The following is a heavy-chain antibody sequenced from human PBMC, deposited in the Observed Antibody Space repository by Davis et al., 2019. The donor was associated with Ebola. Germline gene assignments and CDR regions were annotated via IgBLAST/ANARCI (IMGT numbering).Heavy chain of an antibody. CDR2: IGTAGDT. CDR1: GFTFSSYD. Sequence: GESLKISCAASGFTFSSYDMHWVRQATGKGLEWVSAIGTAGDTYYPGSVKGRFTISRDNAKNSLYLQMNSLRAEDTAVYYCARDFGPLEGMDVWGQGTTVTVSS. V-gene: IGHV3-13*01. CDR3: ARDFGPLEGMDV. J-gene: IGHJ6*02. D-gene: IGHD3-10*01.